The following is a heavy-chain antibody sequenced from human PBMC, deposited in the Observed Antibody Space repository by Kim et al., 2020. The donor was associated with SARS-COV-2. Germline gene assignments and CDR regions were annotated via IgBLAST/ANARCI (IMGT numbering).Heavy chain of an antibody. V-gene: IGHV4-39*07. CDR3: AREVSSGYDVGWSWFDP. J-gene: IGHJ5*02. CDR2: IYYSGST. CDR1: GGSISSSSYY. D-gene: IGHD5-12*01. Sequence: SETLSLTCTVSGGSISSSSYYWGWIRQPPGKGLEWIGSIYYSGSTYYNPSLKSRVTISVDTSKNQFSLKLSSVTAADTAVYYCAREVSSGYDVGWSWFDPWGQGTLVTVSS.